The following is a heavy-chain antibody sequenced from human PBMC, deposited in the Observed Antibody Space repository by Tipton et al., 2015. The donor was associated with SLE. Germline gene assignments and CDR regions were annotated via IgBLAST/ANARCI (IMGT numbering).Heavy chain of an antibody. Sequence: SLRLSCAASGFTFSSYGIHWVRQAPGKGLEWVAFIRYDGNNKYYADSVKGRFTISRDTSKNTLYLQMNSLRDEDTAVYYCVKPRNSGWTNDAFDIWGQGTMVTVSS. CDR3: VKPRNSGWTNDAFDI. CDR1: GFTFSSYG. V-gene: IGHV3-30*02. CDR2: IRYDGNNK. J-gene: IGHJ3*02. D-gene: IGHD5-12*01.